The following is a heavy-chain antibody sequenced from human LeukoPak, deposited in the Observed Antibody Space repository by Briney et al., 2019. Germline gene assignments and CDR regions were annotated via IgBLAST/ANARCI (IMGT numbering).Heavy chain of an antibody. CDR1: GFTFSTYS. D-gene: IGHD6-13*01. CDR2: ITGDGSST. Sequence: GGSLRLSCAASGFTFSTYSMHWGRQAPGKGLVWVSRITGDGSSTSYADSVKGRFTVSRDNAKNTVYLQMDSLRAGDTAVYYCATERSLGYWGQGTLVTVSS. CDR3: ATERSLGY. V-gene: IGHV3-74*01. J-gene: IGHJ4*02.